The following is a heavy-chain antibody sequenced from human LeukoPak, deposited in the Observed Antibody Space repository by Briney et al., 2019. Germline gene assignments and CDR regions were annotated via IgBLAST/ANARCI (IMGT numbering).Heavy chain of an antibody. CDR2: INAGNGNT. D-gene: IGHD6-19*01. V-gene: IGHV1-3*01. Sequence: ASVKVSCKASGYTFTSYAMHWVRQAPGQRLEWMGWINAGNGNTKYSQKFQGRVTMTEDTSTDTAYMELSSLRSEDTAVYYCATVRQWRSNDAFDIWGQGTMVTVSS. CDR3: ATVRQWRSNDAFDI. CDR1: GYTFTSYA. J-gene: IGHJ3*02.